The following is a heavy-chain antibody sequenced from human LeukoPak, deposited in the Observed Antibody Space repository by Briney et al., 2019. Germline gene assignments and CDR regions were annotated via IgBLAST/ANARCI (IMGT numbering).Heavy chain of an antibody. V-gene: IGHV4-39*01. J-gene: IGHJ4*02. D-gene: IGHD2-2*01. CDR2: MSTSGST. CDR1: GGSISSSSYN. Sequence: SETLSLTCTVSGGSISSSSYNWGWIRQPPGKGLEWIGRMSTSGSTSYNPSLKSRVTISVDTSKNQFSLNLNSVTAADTAIYYCARHQYQLSALDYWGQGTLVTVSS. CDR3: ARHQYQLSALDY.